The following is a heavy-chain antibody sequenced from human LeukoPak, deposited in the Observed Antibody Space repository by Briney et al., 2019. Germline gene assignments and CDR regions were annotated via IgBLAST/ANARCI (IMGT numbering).Heavy chain of an antibody. D-gene: IGHD1-26*01. J-gene: IGHJ4*02. Sequence: GESLRISCKGSGYSFSSYWISWVRQMPGKGLEWMGRIDPTDSYNSDSYTKYSPSFQGHVTISVDKSISTAYLQWTSLKASDTAMYYCARLGVGAGDYWGQGTLVTVSS. V-gene: IGHV5-10-1*01. CDR2: IDPTDSYNSDSYT. CDR3: ARLGVGAGDY. CDR1: GYSFSSYW.